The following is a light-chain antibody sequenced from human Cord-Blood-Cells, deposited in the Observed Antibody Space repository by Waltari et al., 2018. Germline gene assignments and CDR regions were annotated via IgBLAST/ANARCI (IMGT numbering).Light chain of an antibody. J-gene: IGLJ1*01. V-gene: IGLV2-23*02. CDR1: SSDVGSYNL. CDR2: EVI. Sequence: QSALTQPASVSGSPGQSITISCTGTSSDVGSYNLVSLYQQHPGKAPKLMIYEVIKRPSGVSNRFSGSKSGNTASLTISGLQAEDEADYYCCSYAGSSTYVFGTGTKVTVL. CDR3: CSYAGSSTYV.